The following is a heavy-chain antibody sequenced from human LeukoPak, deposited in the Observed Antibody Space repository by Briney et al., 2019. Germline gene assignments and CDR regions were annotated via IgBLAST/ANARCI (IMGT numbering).Heavy chain of an antibody. CDR3: AKDIVAIAETYYFDY. V-gene: IGHV3-30*18. Sequence: GGSLRLSCAASGFTFSNYGMHWVRQAPGKGLEWVAVISGDGTNKFYVDSVKGRFTISRDNSKNTLYLQMNSLRAEDTAVYYCAKDIVAIAETYYFDYWGQGTLVTVSS. CDR1: GFTFSNYG. D-gene: IGHD3-22*01. J-gene: IGHJ4*02. CDR2: ISGDGTNK.